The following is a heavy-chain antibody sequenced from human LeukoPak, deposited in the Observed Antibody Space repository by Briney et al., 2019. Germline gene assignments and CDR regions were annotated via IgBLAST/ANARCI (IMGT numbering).Heavy chain of an antibody. Sequence: GGSLRLSCAASGFTFDDYAMHWVRQAPGKGLEWVSGISWNSGSIGYAGSVKGRFTISRDNAKNSLYLQMNSLRAEDTALYYCAKGASGSYWDAFDIWGQGTMVTVSS. J-gene: IGHJ3*02. V-gene: IGHV3-9*01. D-gene: IGHD1-26*01. CDR2: ISWNSGSI. CDR1: GFTFDDYA. CDR3: AKGASGSYWDAFDI.